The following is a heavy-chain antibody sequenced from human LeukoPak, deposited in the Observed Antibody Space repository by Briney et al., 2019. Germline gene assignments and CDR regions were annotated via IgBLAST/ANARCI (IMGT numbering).Heavy chain of an antibody. CDR1: GFTLSRYW. Sequence: GGSLRLSCAASGFTLSRYWMSWVRQAPGKGLEWVANINEDGGERHYVDTVKGRFTISRDNAKNSLYLQMNSLRAEDTAVYYCARGGNLENWGQGILVTVSS. V-gene: IGHV3-7*01. CDR3: ARGGNLEN. J-gene: IGHJ4*02. D-gene: IGHD1-14*01. CDR2: INEDGGER.